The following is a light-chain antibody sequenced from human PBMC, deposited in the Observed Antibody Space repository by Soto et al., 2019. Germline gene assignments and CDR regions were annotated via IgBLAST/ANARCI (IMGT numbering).Light chain of an antibody. CDR1: QSVDSN. Sequence: EIVMTQSPATLSVSAGEGATLSCRASQSVDSNVAWYQMKPGQAPRLLIYGTFTRATGVPARFSGSGSGADFTLTISGLEPEDFGLYYCQQYGVTPPNTFGGGTKVDIK. J-gene: IGKJ4*01. V-gene: IGKV3-15*01. CDR2: GTF. CDR3: QQYGVTPPNT.